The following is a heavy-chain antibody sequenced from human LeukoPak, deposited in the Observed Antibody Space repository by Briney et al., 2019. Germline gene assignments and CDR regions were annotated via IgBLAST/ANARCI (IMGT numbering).Heavy chain of an antibody. CDR1: GGSFSGYY. J-gene: IGHJ4*02. Sequence: ETLSLTCAVYGGSFSGYYWSWIRQPPGKGLEWVANIKQDGSQEYYVDSVKGRFTISRDNAKNSLYLQMNSLRAEDTAVYYCARVSYDSSGYWDYWGQGTLVTVSS. D-gene: IGHD3-22*01. CDR2: IKQDGSQE. CDR3: ARVSYDSSGYWDY. V-gene: IGHV3-7*01.